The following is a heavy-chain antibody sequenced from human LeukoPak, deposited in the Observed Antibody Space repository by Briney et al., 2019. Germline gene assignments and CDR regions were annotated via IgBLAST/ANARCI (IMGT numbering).Heavy chain of an antibody. J-gene: IGHJ4*02. V-gene: IGHV1-46*01. CDR3: ARGGSSGFYPPGF. CDR1: AYTFTTYY. CDR2: INPSSGYT. Sequence: VASVKVSCKASAYTFTTYYMHWVRQAPGQGLEWMGIINPSSGYTNYAQKFQGRVTMTRDTSTSTLYMELSSLRSEDTAVYYCARGGSSGFYPPGFWGQGTLVTVSS. D-gene: IGHD3-22*01.